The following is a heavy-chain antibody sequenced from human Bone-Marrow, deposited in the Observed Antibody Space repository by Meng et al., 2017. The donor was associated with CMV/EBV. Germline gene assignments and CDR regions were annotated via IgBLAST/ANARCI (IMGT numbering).Heavy chain of an antibody. J-gene: IGHJ3*01. Sequence: GESLKISCAASGFTFSNHAIHWVRQAPGKGLEWLSLIWYDATNKYYKDSVEGRFTISRDNSKNIVYLQMNSLRAEDTAIYYCAKDQAFSGGFEGGFDLWGPGKMVTVSS. CDR2: IWYDATNK. CDR3: AKDQAFSGGFEGGFDL. CDR1: GFTFSNHA. V-gene: IGHV3-33*06. D-gene: IGHD1-26*01.